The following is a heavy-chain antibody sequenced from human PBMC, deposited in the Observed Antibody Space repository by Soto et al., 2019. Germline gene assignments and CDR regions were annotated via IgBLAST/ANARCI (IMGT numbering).Heavy chain of an antibody. CDR3: ARDMGFGLSDY. D-gene: IGHD3-10*01. V-gene: IGHV1-3*01. CDR1: GYTVTNYA. J-gene: IGHJ4*02. Sequence: ASVKVSCKASGYTVTNYALDWVGQAPGQRLEWMGWINAGNGNTKYSQKFLGRVTITRDTSASTAYMELSSLRSEDTAVYYCARDMGFGLSDYWGQGILVTVSS. CDR2: INAGNGNT.